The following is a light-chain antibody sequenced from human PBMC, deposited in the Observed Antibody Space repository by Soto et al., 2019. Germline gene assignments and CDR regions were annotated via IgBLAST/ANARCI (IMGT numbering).Light chain of an antibody. Sequence: QSVLTQPASVSGSPGQSITISCTGTSSDVGSYNLVSWYQQHPGKAPKVMIYEVSKRPSGVPNRFSGSKSGNMASLTISGLQAEDEADYYCCSYAGSGTYVFGNGTKVTVL. CDR1: SSDVGSYNL. V-gene: IGLV2-23*02. CDR3: CSYAGSGTYV. J-gene: IGLJ1*01. CDR2: EVS.